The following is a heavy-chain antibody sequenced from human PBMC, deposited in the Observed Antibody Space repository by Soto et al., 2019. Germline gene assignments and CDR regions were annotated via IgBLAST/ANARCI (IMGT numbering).Heavy chain of an antibody. CDR1: GFTFSSYG. Sequence: GGSLRLSCAASGFTFSSYGMHWVRQAPGKGLEWVAVISYDGSNKYYADSVKGRLTISRDNSKNTPYLQMNSLRAEDTAVYYCAKSREDSSFDYWGLGTLVTVSS. D-gene: IGHD3-22*01. CDR2: ISYDGSNK. CDR3: AKSREDSSFDY. V-gene: IGHV3-30*18. J-gene: IGHJ4*02.